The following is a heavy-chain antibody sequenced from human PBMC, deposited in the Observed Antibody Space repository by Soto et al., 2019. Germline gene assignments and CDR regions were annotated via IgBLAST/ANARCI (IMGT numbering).Heavy chain of an antibody. V-gene: IGHV4-4*02. CDR1: SGSISGTHW. D-gene: IGHD3-16*01. J-gene: IGHJ5*02. CDR3: ARRGLTFAGGAPTNWFDP. Sequence: QVQLQESGPGLVRPSGTLSLTCSVASGSISGTHWWCWFRQTPGKGLEWLVETYSTGSNNYKSSLKCRLYLSVDTSKNQFCLHLSAVTAADTALYFCARRGLTFAGGAPTNWFDPWGPGTRVTVSS. CDR2: TYSTGSN.